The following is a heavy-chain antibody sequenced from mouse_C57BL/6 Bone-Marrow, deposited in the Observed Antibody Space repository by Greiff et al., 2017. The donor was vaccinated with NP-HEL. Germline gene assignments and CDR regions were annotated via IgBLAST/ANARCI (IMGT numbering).Heavy chain of an antibody. CDR3: ARDGYYYFDY. Sequence: EVQGVESGPGMVKPSQSLSLTCTVTGYSITSGYDWHWIRHFPGNKLEWMGYISYSGSTNYNPSLKSRISITHDTSKNHFFLKLNSVTTEDTATYYCARDGYYYFDYWGQGTTLTVSS. D-gene: IGHD2-3*01. CDR1: GYSITSGYD. V-gene: IGHV3-1*01. J-gene: IGHJ2*01. CDR2: ISYSGST.